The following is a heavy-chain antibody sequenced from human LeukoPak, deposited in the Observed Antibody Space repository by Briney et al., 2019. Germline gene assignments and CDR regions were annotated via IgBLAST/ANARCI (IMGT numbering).Heavy chain of an antibody. Sequence: PGGSLRLSCAASGFTFRNYGMHWVRQAPGKGLEWVAIIWYDGSEKYYAGSVEGRFTTSRDNSQNMLFLQMNSLRVEDTAVYYCAREGDSCSSASCGWFDPWGQGTLVTVSS. D-gene: IGHD2-2*01. CDR1: GFTFRNYG. CDR2: IWYDGSEK. V-gene: IGHV3-33*01. CDR3: AREGDSCSSASCGWFDP. J-gene: IGHJ5*02.